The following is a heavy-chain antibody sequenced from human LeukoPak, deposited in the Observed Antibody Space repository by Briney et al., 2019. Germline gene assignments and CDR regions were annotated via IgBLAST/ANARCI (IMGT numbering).Heavy chain of an antibody. CDR1: GGSFTDYY. J-gene: IGHJ6*02. Sequence: SETLSLTCAVYGGSFTDYYWSWIRHLPGKGLEWIGEIHHRAGANYNPSLWGLVTISADTSKNQFSLHLTSVTAADTATFYCARGPVRDDGLTGISYYFGLDVWGHGTTVTVFS. V-gene: IGHV4-34*01. CDR3: ARGPVRDDGLTGISYYFGLDV. D-gene: IGHD2-21*02. CDR2: IHHRAGA.